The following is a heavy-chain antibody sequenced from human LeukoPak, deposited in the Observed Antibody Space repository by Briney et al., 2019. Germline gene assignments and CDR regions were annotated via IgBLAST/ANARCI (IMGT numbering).Heavy chain of an antibody. CDR1: GGTFSSYA. Sequence: SVKVSCKASGGTFSSYAISWVRQAPGQGLEWMGRIIPIFGIANYAQKFQGRVTITADKSTSTAYMELSSLRSEDAAVYYCARIYCSGGSCYSFDPWGQGTLVTVSS. CDR2: IIPIFGIA. D-gene: IGHD2-15*01. J-gene: IGHJ5*02. V-gene: IGHV1-69*04. CDR3: ARIYCSGGSCYSFDP.